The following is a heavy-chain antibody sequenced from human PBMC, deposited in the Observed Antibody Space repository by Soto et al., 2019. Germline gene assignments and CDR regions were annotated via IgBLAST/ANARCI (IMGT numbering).Heavy chain of an antibody. V-gene: IGHV5-51*01. J-gene: IGHJ3*02. D-gene: IGHD2-2*03. CDR1: GYSFTSYW. Sequence: PGESPKLSCKGSGYSFTSYWIGWVRQMPGKGLEWTGIIYPDDSDTRYSPSFQGQVTISADKSISTAYLQWSSLKASDTAMYYCARLDIVVVPAATAASAIWGKGTMVTVTS. CDR2: IYPDDSDT. CDR3: ARLDIVVVPAATAASAI.